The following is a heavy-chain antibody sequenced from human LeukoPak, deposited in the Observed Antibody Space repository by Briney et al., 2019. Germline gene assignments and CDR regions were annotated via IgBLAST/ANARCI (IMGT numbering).Heavy chain of an antibody. CDR3: ARGVGVLYYFDY. V-gene: IGHV4-59*01. CDR1: GGSFSGYY. Sequence: SETLSLTCAVYGGSFSGYYWSWIRQPPGKGLEWIGYIYYSGSTNYNPSLKSRVTISVDTSKNQFSLKLSSVTAADTAVYYCARGVGVLYYFDYWGQGTLVTVSS. D-gene: IGHD1-26*01. CDR2: IYYSGST. J-gene: IGHJ4*02.